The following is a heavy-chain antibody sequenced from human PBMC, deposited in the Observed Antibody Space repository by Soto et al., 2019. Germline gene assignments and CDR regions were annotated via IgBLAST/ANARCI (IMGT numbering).Heavy chain of an antibody. V-gene: IGHV3-21*01. CDR3: ARDSAAGIAVAGASRGYYHYGMDV. Sequence: PGGALRLCWAACGFTWSKYGMRWVGHAGGEGLDLVSSSSSNRSYIYYADSLKGRFTISRENAKNSLYLQMNSLRAEDTAVYYCARDSAAGIAVAGASRGYYHYGMDVWGQGTTVTVSS. J-gene: IGHJ6*02. CDR1: GFTWSKYG. CDR2: SSSNRSYI. D-gene: IGHD6-19*01.